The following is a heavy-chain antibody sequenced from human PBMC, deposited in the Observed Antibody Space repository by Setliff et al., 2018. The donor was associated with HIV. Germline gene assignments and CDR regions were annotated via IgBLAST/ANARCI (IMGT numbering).Heavy chain of an antibody. V-gene: IGHV1-69*05. Sequence: ASVKVSCKASGGTFSSYVISWVRQAPGQGPEWMGGIIPMYGVTNYAQKFQGRVTITTDESTSTAYMELSSLRSEDTAVYYCARVAGEENYWYFDLWGRGTLVTVSS. CDR1: GGTFSSYV. CDR2: IIPMYGVT. J-gene: IGHJ2*01. D-gene: IGHD6-19*01. CDR3: ARVAGEENYWYFDL.